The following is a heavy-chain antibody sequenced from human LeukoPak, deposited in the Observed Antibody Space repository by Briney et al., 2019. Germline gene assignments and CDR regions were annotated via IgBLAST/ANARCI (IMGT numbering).Heavy chain of an antibody. CDR1: GFSSYTFG. D-gene: IGHD3-10*01. Sequence: GGSLRLSCAVSGFSSYTFGMSWVRQAPGKGLEWISSFRGDGGSTYYAETVRGRFTISRDKSKNTLYLQMNSLRAEDSAVYFCAKDGYGSGGRWFDPWGRGTLVTVSS. CDR2: FRGDGGST. CDR3: AKDGYGSGGRWFDP. J-gene: IGHJ5*02. V-gene: IGHV3-23*01.